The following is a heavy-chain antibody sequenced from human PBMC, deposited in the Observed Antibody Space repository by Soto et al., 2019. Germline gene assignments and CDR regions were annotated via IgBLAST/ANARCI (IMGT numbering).Heavy chain of an antibody. Sequence: QVQLVQSGAEVKKPGASVKVSCKASGYTFTSYYMHWVRQAPGQGLEWMGIINPSGGSTSYAQKYQSRVTMTRDTSTSTVYRELSSRRSEDTAVYYCARGLRTTDAAGRLYYYYGMDVWGQGTTVTGSS. J-gene: IGHJ6*02. CDR2: INPSGGST. V-gene: IGHV1-46*01. CDR1: GYTFTSYY. D-gene: IGHD6-13*01. CDR3: ARGLRTTDAAGRLYYYYGMDV.